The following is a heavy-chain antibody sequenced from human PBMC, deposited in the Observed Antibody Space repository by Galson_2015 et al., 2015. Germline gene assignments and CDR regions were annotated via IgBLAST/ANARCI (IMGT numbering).Heavy chain of an antibody. V-gene: IGHV3-30-3*01. J-gene: IGHJ4*02. CDR3: ARALYDFGSGYYGTRQGY. CDR1: GFTFSSYA. D-gene: IGHD3-3*01. CDR2: ISYDGSNK. Sequence: SLRLSCAASGFTFSSYAMHWVRQAPGKGLEWVAVISYDGSNKYYADSVKGRFTISRDNSKNTLYLQMNSLRAEDTAVYYCARALYDFGSGYYGTRQGYWGQGTLITVSS.